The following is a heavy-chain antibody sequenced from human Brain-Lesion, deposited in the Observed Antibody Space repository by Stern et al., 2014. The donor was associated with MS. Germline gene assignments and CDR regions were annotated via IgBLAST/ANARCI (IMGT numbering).Heavy chain of an antibody. CDR3: ARGHIPYAYNYLFDY. Sequence: VQMEESGGGVVKPGTSLRLSCAASGFTFSSYCMHWVRQAPGKGLELVALAWYDGSTAYYTNSVKGRFTISRDNSKNTLSLQMNSLTAEDTAVYYCARGHIPYAYNYLFDYWGQGTLVTVSS. D-gene: IGHD5-24*01. V-gene: IGHV3-33*01. J-gene: IGHJ4*02. CDR1: GFTFSSYC. CDR2: AWYDGSTA.